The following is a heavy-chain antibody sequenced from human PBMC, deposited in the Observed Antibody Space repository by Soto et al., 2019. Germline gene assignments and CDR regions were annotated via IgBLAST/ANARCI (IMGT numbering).Heavy chain of an antibody. CDR2: IKSNTDGGTT. V-gene: IGHV3-15*01. CDR3: TTDLRWEGIAVAGHTDF. D-gene: IGHD6-19*01. Sequence: PGGSLGLSCAASGFTLNYAWMNWVRQAPGKGLEWVGRIKSNTDGGTTEYAAPVKGRFTISRDDSKDTLYLQMNSLKIEDTAVDYCTTDLRWEGIAVAGHTDFWGRGTLVTVSS. J-gene: IGHJ4*02. CDR1: GFTLNYAW.